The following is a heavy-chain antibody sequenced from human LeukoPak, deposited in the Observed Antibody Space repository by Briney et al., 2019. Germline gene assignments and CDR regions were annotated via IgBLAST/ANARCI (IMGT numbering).Heavy chain of an antibody. Sequence: GASVKVSCKVSGYTLTELSMHWVRQAPGKGLEWIGGFDPEDGETIYAQKFQGRVTTTEDTSTDTAYMELSSLRSEDTAVYYCATARQASGSYLPFDYWGQGTLVTVSS. CDR1: GYTLTELS. J-gene: IGHJ4*02. CDR3: ATARQASGSYLPFDY. CDR2: FDPEDGET. D-gene: IGHD1-26*01. V-gene: IGHV1-24*01.